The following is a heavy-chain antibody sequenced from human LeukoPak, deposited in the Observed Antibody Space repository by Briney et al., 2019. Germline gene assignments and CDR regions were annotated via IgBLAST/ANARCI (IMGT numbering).Heavy chain of an antibody. Sequence: PGRSLRLSCAASGFTFSSYGMHWVRQAPGKGLEWVAVISYDGSNKYYADSVKGRFTISRDNSKNTLYLQMNSLRSEDTAVYYCARVRWYPRAYGSSGYYEAFDYWGQGTLVTVSS. J-gene: IGHJ4*02. V-gene: IGHV3-30*03. CDR1: GFTFSSYG. CDR2: ISYDGSNK. CDR3: ARVRWYPRAYGSSGYYEAFDY. D-gene: IGHD3-22*01.